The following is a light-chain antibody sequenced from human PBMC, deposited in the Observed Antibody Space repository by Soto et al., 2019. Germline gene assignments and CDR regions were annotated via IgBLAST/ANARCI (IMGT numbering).Light chain of an antibody. CDR3: AAWDDSLNGYV. J-gene: IGLJ1*01. CDR1: SSNIGTNA. V-gene: IGLV1-44*01. CDR2: NNN. Sequence: QSVLTQPHSASGTPGQRVSISCSGGSSNIGTNAVNWYQQLPGTAPKLLIYNNNQRPSGVPDRFSGSKSGTSAALAISGLQSEDEAYYYCAAWDDSLNGYVFGTGTKLTVL.